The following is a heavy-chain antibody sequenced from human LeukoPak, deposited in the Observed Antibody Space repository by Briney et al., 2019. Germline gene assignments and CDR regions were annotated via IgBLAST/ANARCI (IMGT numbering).Heavy chain of an antibody. V-gene: IGHV3-23*01. CDR1: GFTFRSYA. D-gene: IGHD3-10*01. CDR3: AKTYYYGSGSYDY. Sequence: GGSLRHSCAASGFTFRSYAMNWVRQAPGQGLNWVSTINDSGGSTYYADSVKGRFTISRDNSKNTLYLQMISLRAEDTAVYYCAKTYYYGSGSYDYSGEGTLVTVSS. J-gene: IGHJ4*02. CDR2: INDSGGST.